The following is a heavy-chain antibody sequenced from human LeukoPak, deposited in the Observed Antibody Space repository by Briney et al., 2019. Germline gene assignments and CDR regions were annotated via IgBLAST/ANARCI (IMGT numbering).Heavy chain of an antibody. D-gene: IGHD6-19*01. J-gene: IGHJ4*02. CDR1: GFTFTSHA. CDR2: ISGSGCSI. V-gene: IGHV3-23*01. CDR3: AKEGRIALAAYDY. Sequence: PGGSLRLSCAASGFTFTSHAMGLVRQAPGKALEWVSAISGSGCSIYYADSVKGRFTISRDNSKNTLYLQMNSLRAEDTAVYYCAKEGRIALAAYDYWGQGSLVTVSS.